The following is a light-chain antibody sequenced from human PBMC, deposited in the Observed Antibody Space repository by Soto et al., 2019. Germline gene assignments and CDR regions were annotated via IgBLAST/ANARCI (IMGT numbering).Light chain of an antibody. V-gene: IGLV2-23*02. CDR1: SSDVGSYNL. J-gene: IGLJ2*01. CDR3: CSYASSTTLN. CDR2: AVN. Sequence: QSALTQPASVSGSPGQSITISCTGTSSDVGSYNLVSWYQQHPGKAPKLMIYAVNKRPSGVSNRFSGSKSGNTASLTISGLLAEDEADYYCCSYASSTTLNIGGGTKVTVL.